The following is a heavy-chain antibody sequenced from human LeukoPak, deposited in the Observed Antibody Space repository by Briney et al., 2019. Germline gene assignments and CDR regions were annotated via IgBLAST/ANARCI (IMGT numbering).Heavy chain of an antibody. Sequence: GGSLRLSCAASGFTFSSYSMNWVRQAPGKGLEWVSFISSSSSYIYYADSVKGRFTISRDNAKNSLYLQMNSLRAEDTAVYYCARRHIAVAGPLDSWGQGTLVTVSS. D-gene: IGHD6-19*01. CDR2: ISSSSSYI. CDR1: GFTFSSYS. V-gene: IGHV3-21*01. CDR3: ARRHIAVAGPLDS. J-gene: IGHJ4*02.